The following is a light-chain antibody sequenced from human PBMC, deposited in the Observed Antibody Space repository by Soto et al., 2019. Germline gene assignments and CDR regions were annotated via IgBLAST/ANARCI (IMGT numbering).Light chain of an antibody. CDR1: SSDVGGYNY. V-gene: IGLV2-8*01. Sequence: QSVLTQPPSASGSPGQSVTISCTGTSSDVGGYNYVSWYQQHPGKAPKLMIYEVTKRPSGVPDRFSGSKSGNTASLTVSGLQAEDKADYYCSSYAGSRYVFGTGTKLTVL. CDR2: EVT. J-gene: IGLJ1*01. CDR3: SSYAGSRYV.